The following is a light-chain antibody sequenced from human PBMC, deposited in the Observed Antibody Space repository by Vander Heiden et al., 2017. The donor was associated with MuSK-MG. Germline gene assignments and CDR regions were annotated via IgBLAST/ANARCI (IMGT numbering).Light chain of an antibody. CDR3: QSYDSSLSGSV. J-gene: IGLJ2*01. V-gene: IGLV1-40*01. CDR2: GNS. Sequence: QSVLTQPPSVSGAPGQRVTLSCTGSSSNIGAGYDVHWSQQLPGTAPKLLIYGNSNRPSGVPDRFSGSKSGTSASLAITGLQAEDEADYYCQSYDSSLSGSVFGGGTKLTVL. CDR1: SSNIGAGYD.